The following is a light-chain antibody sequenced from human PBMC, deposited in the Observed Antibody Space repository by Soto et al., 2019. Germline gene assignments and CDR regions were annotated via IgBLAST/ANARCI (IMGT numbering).Light chain of an antibody. CDR3: QQLNSDVFA. CDR2: GAS. CDR1: QGFNNY. V-gene: IGKV1-9*01. J-gene: IGKJ3*01. Sequence: DLQLTQSPSFLSASVGDRVTITCRATQGFNNYFAWYQQKPGKAPELLIYGASILQSGVPSRFSGSGGGTEFTLTISSLQPEDFATYYCQQLNSDVFAFGPGTKVDIK.